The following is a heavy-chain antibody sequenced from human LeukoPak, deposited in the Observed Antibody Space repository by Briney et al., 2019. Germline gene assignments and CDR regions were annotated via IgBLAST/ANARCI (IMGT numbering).Heavy chain of an antibody. J-gene: IGHJ4*02. CDR3: ARRNFRGGGATEGGYYFDY. Sequence: SETLSLTCTVSGGSISSYYWSWIRQPPGKGLEWIGYIYYSGSTNYNPSLKSRVTISVDTSKNQFSLKLSSVTAADTAVYYCARRNFRGGGATEGGYYFDYWGQGTLVTVSS. D-gene: IGHD1-26*01. CDR2: IYYSGST. CDR1: GGSISSYY. V-gene: IGHV4-59*08.